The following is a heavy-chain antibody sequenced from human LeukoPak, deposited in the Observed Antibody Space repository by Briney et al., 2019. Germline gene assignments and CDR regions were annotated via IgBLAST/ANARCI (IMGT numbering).Heavy chain of an antibody. D-gene: IGHD2-15*01. J-gene: IGHJ4*02. CDR3: ARTPRATSYCSGGSCYSLDY. Sequence: GASVKVSCKASGYTFTGYYMHWVRQAPGQGLEWMGWINPNSGGTNYAQKFQGRVTMTRDTSISTAYMELSRLRSDDTAVYYCARTPRATSYCSGGSCYSLDYWGQGTLVTVSS. CDR2: INPNSGGT. V-gene: IGHV1-2*02. CDR1: GYTFTGYY.